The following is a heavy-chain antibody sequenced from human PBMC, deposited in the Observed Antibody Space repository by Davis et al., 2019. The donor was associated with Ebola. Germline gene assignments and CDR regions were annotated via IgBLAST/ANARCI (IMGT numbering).Heavy chain of an antibody. V-gene: IGHV3-21*01. CDR3: ARDIGYSDGWPDYYYYGMDV. Sequence: PGGSLRLSCAASGFTFSTYSMTWVRQAPGKALEWVSSISSDSDYIYYADSVKGRFTISRDNSKNTLNLQMNSLRAEDTAVYYCARDIGYSDGWPDYYYYGMDVWGQGTTVTVSS. J-gene: IGHJ6*02. D-gene: IGHD6-19*01. CDR1: GFTFSTYS. CDR2: ISSDSDYI.